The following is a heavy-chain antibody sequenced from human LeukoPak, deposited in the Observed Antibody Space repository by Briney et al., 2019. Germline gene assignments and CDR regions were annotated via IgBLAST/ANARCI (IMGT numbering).Heavy chain of an antibody. J-gene: IGHJ4*02. Sequence: SVKVSCKASGYTFSNYYMHWVRQAPGQGLEWMGRIIPILGIANYAQKFQGRVTITADKSTSTAYMELSSLRSEDTAVYYCARDGMYSYGPPPLDYWGQGTLVTVSS. CDR1: GYTFSNYY. V-gene: IGHV1-69*04. CDR3: ARDGMYSYGPPPLDY. CDR2: IIPILGIA. D-gene: IGHD5-18*01.